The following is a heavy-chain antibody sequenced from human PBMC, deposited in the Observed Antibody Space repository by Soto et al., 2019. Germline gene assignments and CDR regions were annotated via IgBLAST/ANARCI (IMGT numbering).Heavy chain of an antibody. CDR2: MNPNSGNT. Sequence: ASVKVSCKASGYTFTSYYINWVRQATGQGLEWMGWMNPNSGNTGYAQKFQGRVTMTRNTSISTAYMELSSLRSEDTAVYYCASRVSWNDDAFDIWGQGTMVTVSS. CDR3: ASRVSWNDDAFDI. V-gene: IGHV1-8*01. J-gene: IGHJ3*02. CDR1: GYTFTSYY. D-gene: IGHD1-1*01.